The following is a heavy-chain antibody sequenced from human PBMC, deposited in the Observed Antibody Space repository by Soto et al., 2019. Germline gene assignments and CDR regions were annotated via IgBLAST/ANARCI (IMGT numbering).Heavy chain of an antibody. V-gene: IGHV3-30-3*01. CDR3: ASAYYYDSSGYPGY. J-gene: IGHJ4*02. CDR1: GFTFSNFA. Sequence: GGSLRLSCEASGFTFSNFALYWVRQAPGKGLEWVAVISYDGFNKYHADSVKGRFTISRDDSQNTVFLQMNSLRTEDTALYYCASAYYYDSSGYPGYWGQGTLVTVSS. CDR2: ISYDGFNK. D-gene: IGHD3-22*01.